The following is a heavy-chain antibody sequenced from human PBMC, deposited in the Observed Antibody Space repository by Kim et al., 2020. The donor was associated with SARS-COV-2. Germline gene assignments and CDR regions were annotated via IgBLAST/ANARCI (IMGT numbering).Heavy chain of an antibody. J-gene: IGHJ3*02. V-gene: IGHV3-30*18. CDR1: GFTFSSYG. Sequence: GGSLRLSCAASGFTFSSYGMHWVRQAPGKGLEWVAVISYDGSNKYYADSVKGRFTISRDNSKNTLYLQMNSLRAEDTAVYYCAKAERQQLVHAFDIWGQGTMVTVSS. D-gene: IGHD6-13*01. CDR3: AKAERQQLVHAFDI. CDR2: ISYDGSNK.